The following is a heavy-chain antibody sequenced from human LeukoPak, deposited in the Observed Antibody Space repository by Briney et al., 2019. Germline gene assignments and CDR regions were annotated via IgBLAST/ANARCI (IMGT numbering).Heavy chain of an antibody. J-gene: IGHJ4*02. CDR1: GFTLSSYW. V-gene: IGHV3-7*01. Sequence: GGSLRLSCVASGFTLSSYWMTCVRQAPGKGREGVANIKTDGSQIYCVDSVRGRLTISRDNDKHSLYLQMNSLRAEDTAVYYCARDLNWETYWGQGTLVTVSS. CDR2: IKTDGSQI. CDR3: ARDLNWETY. D-gene: IGHD7-27*01.